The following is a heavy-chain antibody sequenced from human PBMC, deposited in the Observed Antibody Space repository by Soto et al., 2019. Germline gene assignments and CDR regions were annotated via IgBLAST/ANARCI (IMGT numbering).Heavy chain of an antibody. CDR2: ISYDGSNK. CDR1: GFTFSSYG. V-gene: IGHV3-30*18. J-gene: IGHJ4*02. D-gene: IGHD1-26*01. Sequence: GGSLRLSCAASGFTFSSYGMHWVRQAPGKGLEWVAVISYDGSNKYYADSVKGRFTISRDNSKNTLYLQMNSLRAEDTAVYYCAKDGSGSYYGFDYWGQGTLVTVSS. CDR3: AKDGSGSYYGFDY.